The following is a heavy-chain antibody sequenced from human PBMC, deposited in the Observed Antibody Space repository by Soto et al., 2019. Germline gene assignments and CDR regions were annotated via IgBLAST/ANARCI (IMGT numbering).Heavy chain of an antibody. Sequence: PGGSLRLSCAASGFTFSSYWMSWVRQAPGKGLEWVANIKQDGSEKYYVDSVKGRFTISRDNAKNSLYLQMNSLRAEDTAVYYCARDQYYDFWNGYYGYYYGMDVWGQGTTVTVSS. V-gene: IGHV3-7*05. J-gene: IGHJ6*02. CDR2: IKQDGSEK. CDR3: ARDQYYDFWNGYYGYYYGMDV. CDR1: GFTFSSYW. D-gene: IGHD3-3*01.